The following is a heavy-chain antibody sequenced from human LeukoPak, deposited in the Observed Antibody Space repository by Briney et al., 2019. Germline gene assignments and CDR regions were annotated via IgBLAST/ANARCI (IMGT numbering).Heavy chain of an antibody. CDR2: ISDSGNST. CDR3: AKRDGAY. J-gene: IGHJ4*02. V-gene: IGHV3-23*01. CDR1: GSTFSNFA. Sequence: GGSLRLSCAASGSTFSNFAMSWVRQAPGKGLKWVSSISDSGNSTYYADSVKGRFTISRDNSKNTLYLQMNSLTAEDTAVYYCAKRDGAYWGQGTLVTVSS.